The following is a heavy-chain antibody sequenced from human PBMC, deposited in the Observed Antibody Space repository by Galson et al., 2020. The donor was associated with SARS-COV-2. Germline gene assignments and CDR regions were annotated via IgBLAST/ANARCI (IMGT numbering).Heavy chain of an antibody. V-gene: IGHV1-24*01. CDR1: GYTLTELS. CDR3: AKLVPPTVTTNYYYYMDV. CDR2: FDPEDGET. J-gene: IGHJ6*03. Sequence: ASVKDSCKVSGYTLTELSMHWVRQAPGKGLEWMGGFDPEDGETIYAQKLQGRVTMTEDTSTDTAYMELSSLRSEDTAVYYCAKLVPPTVTTNYYYYMDVWGKGTTVTVSS. D-gene: IGHD4-17*01.